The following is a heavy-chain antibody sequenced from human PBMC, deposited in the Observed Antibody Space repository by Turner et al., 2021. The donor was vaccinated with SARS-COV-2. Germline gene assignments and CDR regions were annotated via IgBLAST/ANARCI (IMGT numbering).Heavy chain of an antibody. J-gene: IGHJ5*02. CDR3: TRAEDPYYADSSGYPDS. Sequence: EVQLVESGGGLVKPGRSLRLSCTPSGFTFGDYTMSWFRQAPGKGLEWVGFIRRKSYGGTTEYAASVKGRFTISRDDSKSIAYLQMSSLKTVDTAVYYCTRAEDPYYADSSGYPDSWGQGTLVTVSS. CDR1: GFTFGDYT. D-gene: IGHD3-22*01. CDR2: IRRKSYGGTT. V-gene: IGHV3-49*05.